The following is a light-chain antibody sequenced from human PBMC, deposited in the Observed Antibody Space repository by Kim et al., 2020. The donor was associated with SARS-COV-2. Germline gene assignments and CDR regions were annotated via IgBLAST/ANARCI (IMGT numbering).Light chain of an antibody. CDR1: ENIGSW. J-gene: IGKJ4*01. CDR3: QQLNGFPLT. CDR2: STS. V-gene: IGKV1-12*01. Sequence: SASVGDRVTSTCRASENIGSWLAWYQQKPGKAPSLLIYSTSTLHSGVPSRFSGSGSGTDFTLTVSSLQPEDSAVYYYQQLNGFPLTFGGGTKLEI.